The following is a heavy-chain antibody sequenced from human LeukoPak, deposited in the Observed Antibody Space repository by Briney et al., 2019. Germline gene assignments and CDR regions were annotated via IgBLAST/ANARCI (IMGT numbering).Heavy chain of an antibody. CDR3: GLIDFWSGTAPHY. V-gene: IGHV1-24*01. CDR1: GYSVSELS. J-gene: IGHJ4*02. CDR2: FDSERGDT. D-gene: IGHD3-3*01. Sequence: ASVKVSCKVSGYSVSELSMHWVRQAPGKRLEWMGGFDSERGDTVYAQKFQGRVTMTEDTSTNTAYMDLSSLRAEDTAVYYCGLIDFWSGTAPHYWGQGTLVTVSS.